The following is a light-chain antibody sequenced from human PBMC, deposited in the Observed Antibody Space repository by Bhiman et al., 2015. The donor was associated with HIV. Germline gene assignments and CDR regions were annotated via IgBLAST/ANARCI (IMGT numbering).Light chain of an antibody. Sequence: LTQPHSVSESPGKTVTISCTGSSGSIASNYVQWYQQHPGKAPKLIIYDVAKRPSGVSNRFSGSKSGNTASLTISGLQAVDEGDYYCCSYVGSSTYVVFGGGTKLSVL. J-gene: IGLJ2*01. V-gene: IGLV2-23*02. CDR1: SGSIASNY. CDR3: CSYVGSSTYVV. CDR2: DVA.